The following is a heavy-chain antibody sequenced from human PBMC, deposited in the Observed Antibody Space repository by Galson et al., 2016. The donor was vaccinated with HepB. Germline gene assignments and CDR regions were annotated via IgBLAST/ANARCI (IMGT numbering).Heavy chain of an antibody. J-gene: IGHJ4*02. D-gene: IGHD4-17*01. V-gene: IGHV3-30*03. CDR3: ARGDYGDYHFDY. CDR1: GFTFSDYG. CDR2: ISYDGSHK. Sequence: SLRLSCAASGFTFSDYGMHWVRQAPGKGLAWVAVISYDGSHKSFADSVKGRFTISRDDSKSTIYLQMNSLRGEDTAVYFCARGDYGDYHFDYWGQGTLVTVSS.